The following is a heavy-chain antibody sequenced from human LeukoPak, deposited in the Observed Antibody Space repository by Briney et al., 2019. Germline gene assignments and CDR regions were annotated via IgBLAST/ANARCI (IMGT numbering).Heavy chain of an antibody. Sequence: SETLSLTCTVSGGSISSYYWSWIRLPPGKGLEWIGYIYYSGNTNYNPSLKSRVTMSVDTSKNQFSLKLSSVTTADTAVYYCVRCYYGSGSYYSPYFDYWGQGILVTVSS. CDR2: IYYSGNT. V-gene: IGHV4-59*01. J-gene: IGHJ4*02. D-gene: IGHD3-10*01. CDR3: VRCYYGSGSYYSPYFDY. CDR1: GGSISSYY.